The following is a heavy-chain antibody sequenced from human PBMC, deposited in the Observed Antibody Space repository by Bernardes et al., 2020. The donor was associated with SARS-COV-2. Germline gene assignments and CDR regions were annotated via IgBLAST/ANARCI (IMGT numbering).Heavy chain of an antibody. J-gene: IGHJ4*02. CDR3: ARSGTYPDAVDY. V-gene: IGHV1-69*13. D-gene: IGHD1-26*01. Sequence: SVKVSCKTSGNTFTSYAVIWVRQAPGQGLECMGGIIPLFGTTNYAQNFQGRVTIAADESTSTVYMELSSLRSEDTAMYYCARSGTYPDAVDYWGQGTPVTVSS. CDR2: IIPLFGTT. CDR1: GNTFTSYA.